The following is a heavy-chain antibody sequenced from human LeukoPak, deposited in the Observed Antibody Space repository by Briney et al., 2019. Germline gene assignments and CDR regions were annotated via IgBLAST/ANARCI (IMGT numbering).Heavy chain of an antibody. CDR3: AKSLDY. V-gene: IGHV3-7*01. J-gene: IGHJ4*02. Sequence: GGSLRLSCVASGFAFSRSWMDWVRQAPGKGLEWVANIKEDGSQTYYVDSAKGRFTISRDNAKNSLYLQMDSLRVEDTAIYYCAKSLDYWGRGTLVTVSS. CDR2: IKEDGSQT. CDR1: GFAFSRSW.